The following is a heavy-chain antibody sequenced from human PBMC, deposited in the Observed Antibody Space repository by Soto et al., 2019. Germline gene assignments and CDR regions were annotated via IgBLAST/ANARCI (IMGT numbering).Heavy chain of an antibody. CDR3: ARDSPSGYYDSSGYYWDAFDI. D-gene: IGHD3-22*01. J-gene: IGHJ3*02. CDR2: ISSSSSYI. V-gene: IGHV3-21*01. Sequence: GRSLRLSCAASGFTFSSYSMNWVRQAPGKGLEWVSSISSSSSYIYYADSVKGRFTISRDNAKNSLYLQMNSLRAEDTAVYYCARDSPSGYYDSSGYYWDAFDIWGQGTMVTVSS. CDR1: GFTFSSYS.